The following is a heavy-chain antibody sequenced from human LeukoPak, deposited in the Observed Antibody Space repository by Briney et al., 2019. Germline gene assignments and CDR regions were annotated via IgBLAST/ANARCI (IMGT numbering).Heavy chain of an antibody. J-gene: IGHJ5*02. V-gene: IGHV4-59*01. CDR2: IYYSGGT. D-gene: IGHD2-21*02. Sequence: SETLSLTCTVSGGSINYYYWMWIRQPPGKGLEWIGYIYYSGGTHYNPSLKSRVTMLVDTSKNQFSLKLTAVTAADTAVYYCARAGGDYWFDPWGQGTLVTVSS. CDR3: ARAGGDYWFDP. CDR1: GGSINYYY.